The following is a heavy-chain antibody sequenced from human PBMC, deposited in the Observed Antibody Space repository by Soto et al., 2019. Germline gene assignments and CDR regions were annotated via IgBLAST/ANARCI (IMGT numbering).Heavy chain of an antibody. CDR2: ISSSSSYI. Sequence: GGSLRLSCAASGFTFSSYSMNWVRQAPGKGLEWVSSISSSSSYIYYADSVKGRFTISRDNAKNSLYLQMNSLRAEDTAVYYCARWITHNWNLEEDYYYGMDVWGQGTTVTVSS. V-gene: IGHV3-21*01. J-gene: IGHJ6*02. CDR1: GFTFSSYS. D-gene: IGHD1-7*01. CDR3: ARWITHNWNLEEDYYYGMDV.